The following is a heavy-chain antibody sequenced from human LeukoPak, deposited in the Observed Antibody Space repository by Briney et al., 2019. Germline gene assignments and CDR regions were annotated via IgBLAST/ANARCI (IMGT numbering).Heavy chain of an antibody. D-gene: IGHD3-10*01. CDR2: ISPNSGGT. CDR3: ARVLAASRYYGSGSYHY. Sequence: ASVKVSCKASGYTFTGYYMHWVRQAPGQGLEWMGWISPNSGGTNYAQKFQGRVTMTRDTSISTAYMELSRLRSDDTAVYYCARVLAASRYYGSGSYHYWGQGILVTVSS. CDR1: GYTFTGYY. V-gene: IGHV1-2*02. J-gene: IGHJ4*02.